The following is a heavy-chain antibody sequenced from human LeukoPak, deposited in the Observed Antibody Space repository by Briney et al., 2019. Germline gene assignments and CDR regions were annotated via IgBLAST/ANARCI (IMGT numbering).Heavy chain of an antibody. CDR3: AKDRVSMIVVVAFDI. CDR2: ISGSGLRT. V-gene: IGHV3-23*01. CDR1: GFTFSNYA. J-gene: IGHJ3*02. Sequence: GGSLRLSCAASGFTFSNYAMSWVRQAPGKGLEWVSAISGSGLRTYYADSVKGRFTISRDISKNTLYLQMDSLRAEDKAVYYCAKDRVSMIVVVAFDIWGQGTMVTVSS. D-gene: IGHD3-22*01.